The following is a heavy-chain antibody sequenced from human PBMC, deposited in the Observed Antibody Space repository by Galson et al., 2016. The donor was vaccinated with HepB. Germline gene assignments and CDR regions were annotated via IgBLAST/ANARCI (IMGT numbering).Heavy chain of an antibody. Sequence: SVKVSCKASGYTFNRFGISWVRQAPGQGPEWMGWISAFNGNTYYAQRLQGRVSMTADTSTSTAYMELRSLRSDDTAVYYCARGGHYDNTGRYYHYNGMDVWGHGTTVTVSS. J-gene: IGHJ6*02. D-gene: IGHD2-8*02. CDR1: GYTFNRFG. V-gene: IGHV1-18*01. CDR3: ARGGHYDNTGRYYHYNGMDV. CDR2: ISAFNGNT.